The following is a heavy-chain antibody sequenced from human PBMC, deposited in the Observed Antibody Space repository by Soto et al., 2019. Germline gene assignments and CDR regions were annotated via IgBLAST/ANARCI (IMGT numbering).Heavy chain of an antibody. CDR2: ISYDGSNK. D-gene: IGHD6-19*01. CDR1: GFTFSSYA. J-gene: IGHJ4*02. CDR3: ARDRGGRDGCNHHFDY. V-gene: IGHV3-30-3*01. Sequence: QVQLVESGGGVVQPGRSLRLSCAASGFTFSSYAMHWVRQAPGKGLEWVAVISYDGSNKYYADSVKGRFTISRDNSKNTLYLQMNSLRAEDTAVYYCARDRGGRDGCNHHFDYWGQGTLVTVSS.